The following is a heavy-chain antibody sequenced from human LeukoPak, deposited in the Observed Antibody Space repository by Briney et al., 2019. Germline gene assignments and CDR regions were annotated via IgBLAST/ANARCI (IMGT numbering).Heavy chain of an antibody. V-gene: IGHV4-34*01. CDR3: ARVRAGYYCDN. CDR1: GGSFSGYY. CDR2: INHSGST. Sequence: SETLSLTCAVYGGSFSGYYWSWIRQPPGKGLEWIGEINHSGSTNYNPSLKSRVTISVDTSKNQFSLKLSSVTAADTAVYYCARVRAGYYCDNWGQGTLVTVS. J-gene: IGHJ4*02.